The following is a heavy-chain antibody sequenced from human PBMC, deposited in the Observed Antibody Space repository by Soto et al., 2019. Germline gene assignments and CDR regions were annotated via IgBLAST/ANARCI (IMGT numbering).Heavy chain of an antibody. CDR2: ISGSGDST. Sequence: EVQLLESGGGLVQPGGSLRLSCAASGFTFSSYAMSWVRQAPGKGLEWVSVISGSGDSTYYADSVKGRFTLSRDNSKNTLYLQMNSLRAEDTAVYDCSRRTSGWYVDYWGQGTLVTVSS. D-gene: IGHD6-19*01. CDR3: SRRTSGWYVDY. CDR1: GFTFSSYA. V-gene: IGHV3-23*01. J-gene: IGHJ4*02.